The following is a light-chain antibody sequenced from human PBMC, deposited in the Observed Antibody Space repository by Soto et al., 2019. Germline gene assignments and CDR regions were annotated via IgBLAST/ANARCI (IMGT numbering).Light chain of an antibody. J-gene: IGKJ2*01. V-gene: IGKV1-5*01. Sequence: DIQMTQSPSTLSASVGDRVTITCRACQSISSWLAWYQQKPGKAPKLLIYDASSLESGVPSRFSGSGSGTEFTLTNSSLQPDDFATYYCQQYNSYSYTFGQGTKLEIK. CDR2: DAS. CDR1: QSISSW. CDR3: QQYNSYSYT.